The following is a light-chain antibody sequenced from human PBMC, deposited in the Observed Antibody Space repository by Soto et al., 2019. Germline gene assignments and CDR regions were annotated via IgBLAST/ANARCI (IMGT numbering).Light chain of an antibody. CDR2: DAS. J-gene: IGKJ4*01. CDR3: QQYNSYPALT. V-gene: IGKV1-5*01. Sequence: DIQMTQSPSSLSSSVGDRVTITCRASQSIGTWLAWYQQKPGKAPKLLIYDASSLESGVPSRFSGSGSGTEFTLTISSLQPDDFATYYCQQYNSYPALTFGGGTKVDIK. CDR1: QSIGTW.